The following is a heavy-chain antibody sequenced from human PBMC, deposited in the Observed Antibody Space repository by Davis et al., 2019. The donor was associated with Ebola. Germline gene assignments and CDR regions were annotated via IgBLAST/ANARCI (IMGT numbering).Heavy chain of an antibody. CDR1: GFSLSNARMG. D-gene: IGHD2-2*01. CDR2: IFSNDEK. V-gene: IGHV2-26*01. Sequence: SGPTLVKPTETLTLTCTVSGFSLSNARMGVSWIRQPPGKALEWLAHIFSNDEKSYSTSLKSRLTISKDTSKSQVVLTMTNMDPVDTATYYCARTQYQLPPSPRYYFDYWGQGTLVTVSS. CDR3: ARTQYQLPPSPRYYFDY. J-gene: IGHJ4*02.